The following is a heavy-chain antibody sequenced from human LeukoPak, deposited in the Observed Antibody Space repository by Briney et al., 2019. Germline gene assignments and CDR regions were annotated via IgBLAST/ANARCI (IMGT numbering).Heavy chain of an antibody. CDR1: GGSFSGYY. CDR2: INHSGST. CDR3: ARGLPSWFFDY. Sequence: IPSETLSLTCAVYGGSFSGYYWSWIRQPPGKGLEWIGEINHSGSTNYNPSLKSRVTISVDTSKNQFSPKLSSVTAADTAVYYCARGLPSWFFDYWGQGTLVTVSS. J-gene: IGHJ4*02. D-gene: IGHD6-13*01. V-gene: IGHV4-34*01.